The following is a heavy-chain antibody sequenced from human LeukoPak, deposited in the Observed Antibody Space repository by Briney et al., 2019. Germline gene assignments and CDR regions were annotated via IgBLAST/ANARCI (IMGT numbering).Heavy chain of an antibody. Sequence: GGSLRLYCAASGFTFSSYAMSWVRQAPGKGLEWVSAISGSGGSTYYADSVKGRFTISRDNSKNTLYLQMNSLRAEDTAVYYCAKDQGWQQLSHFDYWGQGTLVTVSS. CDR1: GFTFSSYA. CDR3: AKDQGWQQLSHFDY. D-gene: IGHD6-13*01. CDR2: ISGSGGST. V-gene: IGHV3-23*01. J-gene: IGHJ4*02.